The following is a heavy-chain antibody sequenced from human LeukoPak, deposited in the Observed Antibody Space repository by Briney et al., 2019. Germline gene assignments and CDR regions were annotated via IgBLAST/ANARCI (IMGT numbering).Heavy chain of an antibody. D-gene: IGHD3-10*01. J-gene: IGHJ6*02. V-gene: IGHV4-34*01. CDR3: ARGRSRGYYYGMDV. CDR1: GGSFSGYY. Sequence: SETLSLTCAVYGGSFSGYYWSWIRQPPGKGLEWIGEINHSGGTNYNPSLKSRVTISVDTSKNQFSLKLSSVTAADTAVYYCARGRSRGYYYGMDVWGQGTTVTVSS. CDR2: INHSGGT.